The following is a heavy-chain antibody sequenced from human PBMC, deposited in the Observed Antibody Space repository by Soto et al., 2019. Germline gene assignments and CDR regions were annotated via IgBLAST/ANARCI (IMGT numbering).Heavy chain of an antibody. V-gene: IGHV3-23*01. Sequence: PGGALSLSCAASGFTFGSHDMRGVRRPPGQGLEWVARITKSARVTHYSDSVKGRFTISRDNSKSTLYLQMDSLRAEDTAMYYCAKLLHNSYYNVMDVWGQGTTVTSP. CDR1: GFTFGSHD. CDR2: ITKSARVT. J-gene: IGHJ6*02. D-gene: IGHD4-4*01. CDR3: AKLLHNSYYNVMDV.